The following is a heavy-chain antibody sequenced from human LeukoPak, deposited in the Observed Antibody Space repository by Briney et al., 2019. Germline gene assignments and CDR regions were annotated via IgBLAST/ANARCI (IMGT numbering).Heavy chain of an antibody. D-gene: IGHD1-26*01. J-gene: IGHJ4*02. CDR1: GFSFSNCA. CDR3: ARTWELLGGGFDY. CDR2: ISYDGSNK. Sequence: GGSLRLSCTASGFSFSNCAMSWVRQAPGKGLEWVAVISYDGSNKYYADSVKGRFTISRDNSKNTLYLQMNSLRAEDTAVYYCARTWELLGGGFDYWGQGTLVTVSS. V-gene: IGHV3-30-3*01.